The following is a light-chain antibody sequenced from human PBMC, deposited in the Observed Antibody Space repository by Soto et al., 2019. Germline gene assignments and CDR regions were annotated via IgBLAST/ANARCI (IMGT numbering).Light chain of an antibody. CDR2: EVS. CDR1: SSDIGYHNR. CDR3: SSFASSATLV. V-gene: IGLV2-18*02. Sequence: QSALTQPPSVSGSPGQSVTISCTGTSSDIGYHNRVSWYQQPPGTAPKLMIYEVSTRYSGVPARFSGSKSGNTASLTISGLQAEDEADYYCSSFASSATLVFGGGTQLTVL. J-gene: IGLJ3*02.